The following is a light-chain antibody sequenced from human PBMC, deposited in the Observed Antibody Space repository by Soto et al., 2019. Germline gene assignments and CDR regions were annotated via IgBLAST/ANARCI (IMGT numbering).Light chain of an antibody. Sequence: IVLTQSPGTLSLSPGERATLVCRASQTSSSSSLAWYPQKGGHAPXLLIYGASSRATGIPDRLSGSGSGTEFPLTISRMEPDDFAVYYCQHYGSSSTFGQGTRLEIK. CDR3: QHYGSSST. CDR1: QTSSSSS. V-gene: IGKV3-20*01. CDR2: GAS. J-gene: IGKJ5*01.